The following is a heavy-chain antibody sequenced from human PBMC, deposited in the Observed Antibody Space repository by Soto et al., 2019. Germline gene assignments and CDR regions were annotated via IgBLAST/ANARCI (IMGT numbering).Heavy chain of an antibody. CDR2: MNPNRGNT. J-gene: IGHJ6*02. D-gene: IGHD6-13*01. CDR3: ARGGSSWYPPDYYYGMDV. CDR1: GYTFTSYD. Sequence: QVQLVQSGAEVKKPGASVKVSCKASGYTFTSYDINWVRQATGQGLEWMGWMNPNRGNTGYAQKVQGRVNMTRNTSISTAYMELSSLRSEDTAVYYCARGGSSWYPPDYYYGMDVWGQGTTVTVSS. V-gene: IGHV1-8*01.